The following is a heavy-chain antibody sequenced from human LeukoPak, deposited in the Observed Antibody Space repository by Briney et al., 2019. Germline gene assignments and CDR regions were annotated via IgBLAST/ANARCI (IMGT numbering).Heavy chain of an antibody. J-gene: IGHJ4*02. CDR3: ASLLTYFDY. CDR1: GGSISNYY. Sequence: SETLSLTCTVSGGSISNYYWSWIRQPPGKGLEWIGYIYYSGSTNYNPSLKSRVTISVDTSKNQVSLKLSSVTAADTAVYYCASLLTYFDYWGQGTVVTVSS. V-gene: IGHV4-59*01. CDR2: IYYSGST.